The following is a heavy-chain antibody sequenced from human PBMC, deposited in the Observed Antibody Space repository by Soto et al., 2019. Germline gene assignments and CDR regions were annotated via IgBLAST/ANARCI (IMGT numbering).Heavy chain of an antibody. CDR3: ARDQWDIVVVPAAIPYYYYGMDV. Sequence: QVQLVQSGAEVKKPRSSVEVSCKASGGTFSSYAISWVRQAPGQGLEWMGGIIPIFGTANYAQKFQGRVTITADESTSTAYMELSSLRSEDTAVYYCARDQWDIVVVPAAIPYYYYGMDVWGQGSTVTVSS. CDR2: IIPIFGTA. J-gene: IGHJ6*02. D-gene: IGHD2-2*01. CDR1: GGTFSSYA. V-gene: IGHV1-69*01.